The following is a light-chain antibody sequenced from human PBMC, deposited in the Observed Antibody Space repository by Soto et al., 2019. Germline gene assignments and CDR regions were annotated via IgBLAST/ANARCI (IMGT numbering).Light chain of an antibody. CDR2: AAS. CDR1: QGISSY. V-gene: IGKV1-8*01. Sequence: AIRMTQSPSSFSASTGDRVTITCRASQGISSYLAWYQQKPGKAPKLLIYAASTLQSVVPSRFSGSGSGTDFTLTISCLQTEDFATYDCQQYYSYPFTFGPGTKVDI. CDR3: QQYYSYPFT. J-gene: IGKJ3*01.